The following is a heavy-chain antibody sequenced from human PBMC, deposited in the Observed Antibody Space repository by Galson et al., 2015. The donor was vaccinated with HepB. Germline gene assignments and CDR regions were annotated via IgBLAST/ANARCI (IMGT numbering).Heavy chain of an antibody. D-gene: IGHD6-19*01. CDR3: ARDLGPTDSSGWYGIDY. Sequence: SVRVSCTASGYTFTSYAISWVRQAPGQGLEWMGWICAYSGNTNYAQKLQGRATMTTDTSTSTDYMELRSLRSDDTAVYYCARDLGPTDSSGWYGIDYWGQGTLVTVSS. CDR1: GYTFTSYA. CDR2: ICAYSGNT. V-gene: IGHV1-18*01. J-gene: IGHJ4*02.